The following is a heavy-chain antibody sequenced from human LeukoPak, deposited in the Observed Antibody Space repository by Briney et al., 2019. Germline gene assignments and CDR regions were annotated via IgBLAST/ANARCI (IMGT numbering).Heavy chain of an antibody. CDR1: GGSISSSSYY. D-gene: IGHD3-22*01. CDR2: IYYSGST. J-gene: IGHJ4*02. CDR3: ASGGYYDSSGKYYFDY. V-gene: IGHV4-39*01. Sequence: SETLSLTCTVSGGSISSSSYYWGWIRQPPGKGLEWIGTIYYSGSTYYNPSLKSRVTISVDTSKNQFSLKLSSVTAADTAVYYCASGGYYDSSGKYYFDYWGQGTLVTVSS.